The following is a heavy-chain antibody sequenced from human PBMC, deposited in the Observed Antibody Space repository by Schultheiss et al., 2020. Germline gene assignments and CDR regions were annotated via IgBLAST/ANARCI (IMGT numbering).Heavy chain of an antibody. Sequence: AVKGSCKASGGTFSSYTISWVRQAPGQGLEWMGRIIPILGIANYAQKFQGRVTMTRNTSISTAYMELSSLRSEDTAVYYCARFPAKYNWNYFYYYYYGMDVWGQGTTVTVSS. CDR3: ARFPAKYNWNYFYYYYYGMDV. J-gene: IGHJ6*02. V-gene: IGHV1-69*02. CDR1: GGTFSSYT. CDR2: IIPILGIA. D-gene: IGHD1-7*01.